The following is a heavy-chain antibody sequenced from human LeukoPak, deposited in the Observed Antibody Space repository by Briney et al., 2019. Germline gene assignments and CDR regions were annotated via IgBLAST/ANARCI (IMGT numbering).Heavy chain of an antibody. CDR3: ARDFGFWSGYYFDY. CDR2: IIPIFGTA. D-gene: IGHD3-3*01. J-gene: IGHJ4*02. CDR1: GYTFTNNY. V-gene: IGHV1-69*13. Sequence: ASVKVSCKASGYTFTNNYLHWVRQAPGQGLEWMGGIIPIFGTANYAQKFQGRVTITADESTSTAYMELSSLRSEDTAVYYCARDFGFWSGYYFDYWGQGTLVTVSS.